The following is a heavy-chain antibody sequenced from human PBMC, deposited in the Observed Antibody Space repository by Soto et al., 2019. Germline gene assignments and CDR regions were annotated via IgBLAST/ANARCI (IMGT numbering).Heavy chain of an antibody. CDR2: INPSGGST. J-gene: IGHJ3*01. Sequence: ASVKVSCKASGYTFTSYYMHWVRQAPGQGLEWMGIINPSGGSTSYAQKFQGRVTMTRDTSTSTVYLQWSSLRASDTAMYYCARPGICTSDSCYSFDVWGQGTMVTVSS. V-gene: IGHV1-46*01. D-gene: IGHD2-15*01. CDR1: GYTFTSYY. CDR3: ARPGICTSDSCYSFDV.